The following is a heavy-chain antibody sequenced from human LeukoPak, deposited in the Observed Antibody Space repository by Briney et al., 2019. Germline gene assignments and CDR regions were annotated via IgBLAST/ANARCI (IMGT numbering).Heavy chain of an antibody. Sequence: GGSLRLSCAASGFTFSDYDMHWVRQPTGKGLEWVSAIGTAGDTYYAGSVQGRFTISRENAKNSFYLQMNSLRAGDTAVYYCARVSDDYGDYPRAFDIWGQGTMVTVSS. V-gene: IGHV3-13*01. J-gene: IGHJ3*02. CDR1: GFTFSDYD. CDR2: IGTAGDT. D-gene: IGHD4-17*01. CDR3: ARVSDDYGDYPRAFDI.